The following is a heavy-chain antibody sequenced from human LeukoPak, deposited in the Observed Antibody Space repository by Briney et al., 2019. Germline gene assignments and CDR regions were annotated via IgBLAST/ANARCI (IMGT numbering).Heavy chain of an antibody. D-gene: IGHD6-13*01. Sequence: PSETLSLTCAVSGGAISSAGFSWSWIRQPPGKGLEWIGYIYHSGSTSYNPSLKSRVTISVDLSKNQFSLKPNSVTAADTAVYYCARASTSWTGAFDIWGHGTMVTVSP. CDR2: IYHSGST. V-gene: IGHV4-30-2*01. CDR3: ARASTSWTGAFDI. J-gene: IGHJ3*02. CDR1: GGAISSAGFS.